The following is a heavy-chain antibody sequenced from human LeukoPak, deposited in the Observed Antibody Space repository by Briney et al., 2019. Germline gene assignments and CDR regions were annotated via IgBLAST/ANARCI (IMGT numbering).Heavy chain of an antibody. Sequence: SETLSLTCTVSGASISSSNYYWGWIRQPPGKGLEWIGYIYYSGSTNYNPSLKSRVAISVDTSKNQFSLKLSSVTAADTAVYYCARGERFGELLPDYYYYMDVWGKGTTVTIS. D-gene: IGHD3-10*01. CDR1: GASISSSNYY. CDR2: IYYSGST. J-gene: IGHJ6*03. V-gene: IGHV4-61*05. CDR3: ARGERFGELLPDYYYYMDV.